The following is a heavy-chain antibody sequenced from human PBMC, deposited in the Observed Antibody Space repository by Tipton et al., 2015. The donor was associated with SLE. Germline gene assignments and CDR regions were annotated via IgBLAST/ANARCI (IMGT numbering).Heavy chain of an antibody. CDR2: INHNGST. CDR3: ARGAAARHWFDP. D-gene: IGHD6-6*01. J-gene: IGHJ5*02. Sequence: TLSLTCAVYGGSFSGYYWSWIRQPPGKGLEWIGEINHNGSTNYNPSLKSRVTISVDTSKNQFSLKLSSVTAADTAVYYCARGAAARHWFDPWGQGTLVTVSS. V-gene: IGHV4-34*01. CDR1: GGSFSGYY.